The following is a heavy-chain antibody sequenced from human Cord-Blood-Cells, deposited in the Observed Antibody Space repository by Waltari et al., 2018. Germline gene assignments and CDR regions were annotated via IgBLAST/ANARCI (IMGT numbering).Heavy chain of an antibody. CDR1: GFTFSSYA. CDR3: ARDEGDIVVVPAAMQDYYYGMDV. V-gene: IGHV3-30-3*01. CDR2: ISYDGSNK. D-gene: IGHD2-2*01. J-gene: IGHJ6*02. Sequence: QVQLVESGGGVVQPGRSLRLCCAASGFTFSSYAMHWVRQAPGKGLEWVAVISYDGSNKNYADSVKGQFTISRDNSKNTLYLQMNSLRAEDTAVYYCARDEGDIVVVPAAMQDYYYGMDVWGQGTTVTVSS.